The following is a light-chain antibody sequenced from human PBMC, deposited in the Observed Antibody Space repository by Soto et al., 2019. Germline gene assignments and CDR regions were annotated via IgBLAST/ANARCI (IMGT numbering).Light chain of an antibody. V-gene: IGLV2-14*01. CDR3: CSYAGSSNDV. CDR1: SSDIGAYDY. CDR2: EVN. J-gene: IGLJ1*01. Sequence: QSVLTQPASLSGSPGQSITISCTGTSSDIGAYDYVSWFQQHPGKAPKLMISEVNNRPSGVSNRFSGSKSGNTASLTISGLQAEDEADYYCCSYAGSSNDVFRTGRTLIVL.